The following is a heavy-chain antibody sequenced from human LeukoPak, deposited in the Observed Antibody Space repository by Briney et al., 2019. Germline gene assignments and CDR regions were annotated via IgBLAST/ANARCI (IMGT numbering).Heavy chain of an antibody. D-gene: IGHD4-17*01. Sequence: ASVKVSCKASGYTFATYTINWVRQAPGQGLEWMGWINPNSGGTNYAQKFQGRVTMTRDTSISTAYMELSRLRSDDTAVYYCARDYGDYDEGFDYWGQGTLVTVSS. CDR3: ARDYGDYDEGFDY. CDR1: GYTFATYT. J-gene: IGHJ4*02. V-gene: IGHV1-2*02. CDR2: INPNSGGT.